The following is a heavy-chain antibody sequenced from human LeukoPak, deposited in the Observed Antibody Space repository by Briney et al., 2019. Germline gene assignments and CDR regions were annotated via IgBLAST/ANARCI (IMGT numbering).Heavy chain of an antibody. CDR1: GFTFSRYG. CDR2: ISYDGSNK. D-gene: IGHD1-26*01. CDR3: AKDATKSPYYYYMDV. J-gene: IGHJ6*03. Sequence: PGGSLRLSCAASGFTFSRYGMHWVRQAPGKWLEWVAVISYDGSNKYYADSVKGRFTISRDNSKNSLYLQMNSLRAEDTALYYCAKDATKSPYYYYMDVWGKGTTVTVSS. V-gene: IGHV3-30*18.